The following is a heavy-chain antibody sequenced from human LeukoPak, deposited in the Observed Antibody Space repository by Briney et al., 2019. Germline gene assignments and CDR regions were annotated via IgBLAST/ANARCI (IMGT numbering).Heavy chain of an antibody. D-gene: IGHD5-24*01. CDR1: GGTFSSYA. J-gene: IGHJ6*02. CDR3: ARDNGEGDGYNSFFSGYYGMDV. CDR2: IIPIFGTA. V-gene: IGHV1-69*06. Sequence: SVTVPCKASGGTFSSYAISWVRQAPGQGLEWMGGIIPIFGTANYAQKFQGRVTITADKSTSTAYMELSSLRSEDTAVYYCARDNGEGDGYNSFFSGYYGMDVWGQGTTVTVSS.